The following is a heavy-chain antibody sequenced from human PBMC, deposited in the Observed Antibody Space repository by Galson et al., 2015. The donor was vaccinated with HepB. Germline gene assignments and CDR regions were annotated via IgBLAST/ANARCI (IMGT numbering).Heavy chain of an antibody. J-gene: IGHJ6*02. CDR1: GFTFSSYA. V-gene: IGHV3-30-3*01. Sequence: SLRLSCAASGFTFSSYAMHWVRQAPGKGLEWVAVISYDGSNKYYADSVKGRFTISRDNSKNTLYLQMNSLRAEDTAVYYCARELGLRTHYGMDVWGQGTTVTASS. D-gene: IGHD3/OR15-3a*01. CDR2: ISYDGSNK. CDR3: ARELGLRTHYGMDV.